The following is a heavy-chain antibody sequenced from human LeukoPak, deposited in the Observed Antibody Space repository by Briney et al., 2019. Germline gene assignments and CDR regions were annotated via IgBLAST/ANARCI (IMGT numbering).Heavy chain of an antibody. Sequence: GGSLRLSCAASGFTFSSYSMDGVRQAPGKGLEWVSYISSSSSTIYYADSVKGRFTISRDNAKNSLYLQMNSLRAEDTAVYYCVGSWLGPYFQHWGQGTLVTVSS. D-gene: IGHD6-13*01. CDR3: VGSWLGPYFQH. CDR2: ISSSSSTI. V-gene: IGHV3-48*04. CDR1: GFTFSSYS. J-gene: IGHJ1*01.